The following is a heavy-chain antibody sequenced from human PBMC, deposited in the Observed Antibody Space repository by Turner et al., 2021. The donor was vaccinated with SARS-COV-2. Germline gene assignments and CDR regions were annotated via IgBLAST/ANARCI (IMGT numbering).Heavy chain of an antibody. J-gene: IGHJ5*02. CDR2: IYYSGST. CDR1: GGSISSSSYY. D-gene: IGHD3-3*01. CDR3: AGMVYDFWSGYPFDP. Sequence: QLQLQESGPGLVKPSETLSLTCTVSGGSISSSSYYWGWIRQPPGKGLEWIGSIYYSGSTYYNPSLKSRVTISVDTSKNQFSLKLSSVTAADTAVYYCAGMVYDFWSGYPFDPWGQGTLVTVSS. V-gene: IGHV4-39*01.